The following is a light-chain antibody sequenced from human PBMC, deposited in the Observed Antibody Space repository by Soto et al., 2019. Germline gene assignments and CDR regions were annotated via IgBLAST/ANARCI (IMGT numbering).Light chain of an antibody. CDR3: HQRNFWPYT. Sequence: EIVLTQSPATLSLSPAERATLSCRASQSISSYLAWYQHKPGQAPRLLIHDASNRATGIPARFSGSGSGTDFTLTISSLEPEDFAVYYCHQRNFWPYTFGPGTKVDVK. CDR2: DAS. V-gene: IGKV3-11*01. CDR1: QSISSY. J-gene: IGKJ3*01.